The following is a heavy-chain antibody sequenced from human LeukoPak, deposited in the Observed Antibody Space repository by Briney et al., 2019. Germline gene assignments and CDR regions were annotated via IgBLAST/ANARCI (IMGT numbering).Heavy chain of an antibody. J-gene: IGHJ5*02. V-gene: IGHV3-74*01. D-gene: IGHD3-3*01. CDR1: GFTFSSYW. Sequence: GGSLRLSCAASGFTFSSYWMHWVRQAPGKGLVWVSRIYTDGSSTSYADSVKGRFTISRDNAKNTLYLQMNSLRAEDTAVYYCASLLETYYDFWSGYPGPWGQGTLVTVSS. CDR3: ASLLETYYDFWSGYPGP. CDR2: IYTDGSST.